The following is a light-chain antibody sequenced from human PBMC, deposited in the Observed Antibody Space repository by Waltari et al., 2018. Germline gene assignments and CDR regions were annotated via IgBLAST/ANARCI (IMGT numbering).Light chain of an antibody. Sequence: QSALTQPPSASGSPGQSVTISCTGTSNDVEDNNYVSWYQHHPGKDPKLMIDEVSQRPSGVPGRFSGSKSGNTASLTVSGLQAEDEADYYCSSYTDTNVIFGGGTKLTVL. CDR2: EVS. V-gene: IGLV2-8*01. J-gene: IGLJ2*01. CDR1: SNDVEDNNY. CDR3: SSYTDTNVI.